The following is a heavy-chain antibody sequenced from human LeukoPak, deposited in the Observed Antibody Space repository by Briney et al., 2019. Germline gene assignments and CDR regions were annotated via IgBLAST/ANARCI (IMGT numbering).Heavy chain of an antibody. Sequence: SGPTLVKPTQTLTLTCTFSGFSLSTSGVGVGWIRQPPGKALEWLALIYWDDDKRYSPSLKSRLTITKDTSKNQVVLTMTNMDPVGPATYYGPHRRADFLTAYYCYFDFWGRAPLVMVSS. J-gene: IGHJ2*01. CDR3: PHRRADFLTAYYCYFDF. V-gene: IGHV2-5*02. D-gene: IGHD3-9*01. CDR1: GFSLSTSGVG. CDR2: IYWDDDK.